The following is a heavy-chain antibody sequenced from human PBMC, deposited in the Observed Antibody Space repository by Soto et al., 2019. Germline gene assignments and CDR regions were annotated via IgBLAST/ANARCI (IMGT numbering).Heavy chain of an antibody. J-gene: IGHJ6*02. CDR1: GFTFSSYW. Sequence: EVQLVESGGGLVQPGGSLRLSCAASGFTFSSYWMSWVRKAPGKGLEWVANIKQDGSEKYYVDSVKGRFTISRDNAKNSLYLQMNSLRAEDTAVYYCAMFVLLWFGETYYYGMDVWGQGTTVTVSS. CDR3: AMFVLLWFGETYYYGMDV. CDR2: IKQDGSEK. D-gene: IGHD3-10*01. V-gene: IGHV3-7*01.